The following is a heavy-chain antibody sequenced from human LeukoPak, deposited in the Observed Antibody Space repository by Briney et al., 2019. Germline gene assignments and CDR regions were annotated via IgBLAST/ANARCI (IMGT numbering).Heavy chain of an antibody. D-gene: IGHD6-6*01. V-gene: IGHV3-23*01. CDR1: GFTFSSYA. CDR2: ISGGGGTT. CDR3: AIVAARQGTIDP. J-gene: IGHJ5*02. Sequence: GGSLRLSCAASGFTFSSYAMSWVRQAPGKGLEWVSAISGGGGTTYYADSVKGRFTISRDNSKSTLYVQMNSLRAEDTAVYYCAIVAARQGTIDPWGQGTLVTISS.